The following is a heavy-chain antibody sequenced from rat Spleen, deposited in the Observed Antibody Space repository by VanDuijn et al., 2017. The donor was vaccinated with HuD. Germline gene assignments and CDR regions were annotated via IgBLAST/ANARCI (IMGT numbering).Heavy chain of an antibody. D-gene: IGHD1-6*01. CDR1: GFTLSDYG. CDR2: ISTAGGNT. V-gene: IGHV5S13*01. J-gene: IGHJ3*01. Sequence: EVQLVASGGGLVQPGRSLKLSCVASGFTLSDYGMAWVRQTPAKDLEWVASISTAGGNTFYRKSVKGRFTISRENAKSTLYLQMGSLRSEDTATYYCTTFSDYATSPFAYWGQGTLVTVSS. CDR3: TTFSDYATSPFAY.